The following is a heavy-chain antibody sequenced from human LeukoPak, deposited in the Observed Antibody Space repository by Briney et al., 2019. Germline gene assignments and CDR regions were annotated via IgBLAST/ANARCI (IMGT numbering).Heavy chain of an antibody. CDR3: ARELRSSGWYRPFGY. CDR2: INTNTGNP. CDR1: GYTFSNYA. V-gene: IGHV7-4-1*01. D-gene: IGHD6-19*01. Sequence: ASVKVSCKASGYTFSNYAMNWVRQAPGQGLEWMGWINTNTGNPTYAQGFTGQFVFSLDTSVSTAYLQIGSLKAEDTAVYYCARELRSSGWYRPFGYWGQETLVTVSS. J-gene: IGHJ4*02.